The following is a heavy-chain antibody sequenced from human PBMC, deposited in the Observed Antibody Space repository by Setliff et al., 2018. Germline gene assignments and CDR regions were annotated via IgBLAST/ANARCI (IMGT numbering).Heavy chain of an antibody. CDR3: ARGHCSSGECPNYFDP. D-gene: IGHD2-15*01. J-gene: IGHJ5*02. V-gene: IGHV4-31*03. CDR2: IYYSGNT. CDR1: GGSMIGGHYY. Sequence: SETLSLTCTVSGGSMIGGHYYWSWIRQLPGKGLEWIAYIYYSGNTYYNPSLKSRVTISVDTSKHQFSLKINSVTAADTAVYYCARGHCSSGECPNYFDPWGQGTQVTVSS.